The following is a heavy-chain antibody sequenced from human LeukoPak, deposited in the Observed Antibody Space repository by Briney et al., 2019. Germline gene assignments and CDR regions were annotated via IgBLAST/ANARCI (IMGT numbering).Heavy chain of an antibody. D-gene: IGHD1-26*01. J-gene: IGHJ4*02. CDR2: INHSGST. Sequence: SETLSLTCAVYGGSLSGYYWSWIRQPPGKGLEWIGEINHSGSTNYNPSLKSRVTISVDTSKNQFSLKLSSVTAADTAVDYCARDRIVGAPSGKFDYWGQGTLVTVSS. V-gene: IGHV4-34*01. CDR3: ARDRIVGAPSGKFDY. CDR1: GGSLSGYY.